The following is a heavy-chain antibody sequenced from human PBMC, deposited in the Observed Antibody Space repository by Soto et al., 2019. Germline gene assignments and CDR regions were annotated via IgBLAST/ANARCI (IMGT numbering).Heavy chain of an antibody. Sequence: QVQLVQSGAEVKKPGASVKVSCKASGYTFRNHGMHWVRQAPGQRLEWMGRINAGNDDTENSQKFQGRVTITRDTSENTAYMELSSLRSEDTAVYFCARDRYEWNHVGYYYCMGVWGQGTTVTVPS. CDR2: INAGNDDT. J-gene: IGHJ6*02. D-gene: IGHD1-26*01. V-gene: IGHV1-3*01. CDR3: ARDRYEWNHVGYYYCMGV. CDR1: GYTFRNHG.